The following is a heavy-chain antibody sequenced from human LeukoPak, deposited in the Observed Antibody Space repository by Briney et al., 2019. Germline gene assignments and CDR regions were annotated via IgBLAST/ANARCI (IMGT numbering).Heavy chain of an antibody. D-gene: IGHD3-10*01. CDR3: ARVGDTMVRGVISWFDY. J-gene: IGHJ4*02. CDR1: GGSISSYY. Sequence: SETLSLTCTVSGGSISSYYWSWIRQPPGKGLEWIGYIYYSGSTNCNPSLKSRVTISVDTSKNQFSLRLSSVTAADTAVYYCARVGDTMVRGVISWFDYWGQGTLVTVSS. V-gene: IGHV4-59*01. CDR2: IYYSGST.